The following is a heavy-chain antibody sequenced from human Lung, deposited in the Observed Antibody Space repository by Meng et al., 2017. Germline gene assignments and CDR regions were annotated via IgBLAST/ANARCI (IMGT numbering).Heavy chain of an antibody. CDR2: INHSGST. D-gene: IGHD4-11*01. Sequence: QVPRLQWGAGLFKPSETLSPTCVVSGGSFSDYYWSWIRQPPGKGLEWIGEINHSGSTNYNPSLESRATISVDTSQNNLSLKLSSVTAADSAVYYCARGPTTMAHDFDYWGQGTLVTVSS. V-gene: IGHV4-34*01. CDR1: GGSFSDYY. J-gene: IGHJ4*02. CDR3: ARGPTTMAHDFDY.